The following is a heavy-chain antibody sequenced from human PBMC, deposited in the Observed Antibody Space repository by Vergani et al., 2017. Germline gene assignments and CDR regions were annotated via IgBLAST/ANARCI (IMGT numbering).Heavy chain of an antibody. CDR1: GGSISSYY. Sequence: QVQLQQWGAGLLKPSETLSLTCAVYGGSISSYYWSWIRQPPGKGLEWIGYIYYSGSTNYNPTLKSRVTISVDTSKNQCSLKLSSVTAADTAVYYCAGGPNDFDPWGQGTLVTVSS. J-gene: IGHJ5*02. V-gene: IGHV4-59*01. D-gene: IGHD1-1*01. CDR2: IYYSGST. CDR3: AGGPNDFDP.